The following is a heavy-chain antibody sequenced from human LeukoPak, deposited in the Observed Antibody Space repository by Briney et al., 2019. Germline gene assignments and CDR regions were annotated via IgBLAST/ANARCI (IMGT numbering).Heavy chain of an antibody. CDR3: ARQGDYYGSGSYGMDV. CDR2: IYPGDSDT. D-gene: IGHD3-10*01. J-gene: IGHJ6*04. CDR1: GYSFTSYW. Sequence: GESLKITCKGSGYSFTSYWIGWVRQMPGKGLEWMGIIYPGDSDTRYSPSFQGQVTISADKSISTAYLQWSSLKALDTAMYYCARQGDYYGSGSYGMDVWGKGTTVTVSS. V-gene: IGHV5-51*01.